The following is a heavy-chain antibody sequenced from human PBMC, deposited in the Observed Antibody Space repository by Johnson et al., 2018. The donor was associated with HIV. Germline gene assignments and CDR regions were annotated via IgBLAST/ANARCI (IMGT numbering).Heavy chain of an antibody. CDR3: AREGVSGSYYDAFDL. Sequence: VESGGGLVQPGRSLRLSCAPSGFTFDDYAMHWVRQAPGKGLEWVSGINSGSIGYADSVKGRFTISRDNSKNTVYLQMNSLRAEDTAVYYCAREGVSGSYYDAFDLWGQGTMVTVSS. D-gene: IGHD1-26*01. V-gene: IGHV3-9*01. J-gene: IGHJ3*01. CDR2: INSGSI. CDR1: GFTFDDYA.